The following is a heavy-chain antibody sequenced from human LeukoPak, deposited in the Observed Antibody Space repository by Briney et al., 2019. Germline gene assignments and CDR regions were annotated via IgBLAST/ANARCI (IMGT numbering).Heavy chain of an antibody. CDR3: ARDVGSDYFDY. V-gene: IGHV3-21*01. D-gene: IGHD1-26*01. CDR1: GFTFSSYS. Sequence: GGSLRLSCAASGFTFSSYSMNWVRQAPGKGLEWVSSISSSSSYIYYADSVKGRFTISRDSAKNSLYLQMNSLRAEDTAVYYCARDVGSDYFDYWGQGTLVTVSS. CDR2: ISSSSSYI. J-gene: IGHJ4*02.